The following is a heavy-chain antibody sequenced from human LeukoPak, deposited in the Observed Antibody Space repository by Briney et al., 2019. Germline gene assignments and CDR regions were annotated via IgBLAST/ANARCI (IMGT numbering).Heavy chain of an antibody. J-gene: IGHJ4*02. CDR1: GFTFSSYS. D-gene: IGHD6-19*01. CDR2: ISSSSSSYI. CDR3: ARDPRVAGNDY. Sequence: GGSLSLSCAASGFTFSSYSMTWVRQAPGKGLEWVSSISSSSSSYIYYADSVKGRFTISRDNAKNSLYLQMNSLRAEDTAVYYCARDPRVAGNDYWGQGTLVTVSS. V-gene: IGHV3-21*01.